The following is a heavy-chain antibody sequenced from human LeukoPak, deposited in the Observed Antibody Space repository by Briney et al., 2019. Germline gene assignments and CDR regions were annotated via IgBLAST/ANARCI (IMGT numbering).Heavy chain of an antibody. D-gene: IGHD5-12*01. CDR3: ARWVASSRYFDS. CDR1: GYTFNWYG. CDR2: INTNNGNT. V-gene: IGHV1-18*01. J-gene: IGHJ4*02. Sequence: GASVKVSCKASGYTFNWYGISRVRQAPGQGPEWMGWINTNNGNTNYAQKLQGRVTMTTDTSTSTAYMDLRGLRSDDTAVYYCARWVASSRYFDSWGQGTLVTVSS.